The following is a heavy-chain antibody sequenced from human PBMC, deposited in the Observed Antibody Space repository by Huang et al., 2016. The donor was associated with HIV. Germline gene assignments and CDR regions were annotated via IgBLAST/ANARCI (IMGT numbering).Heavy chain of an antibody. Sequence: QVQLEQWGARLLKPSETLSLTCAVYGESLSDFFWCWLRQPPGKGLEWIGEINQSGRTNYNPSLKSRVTIAVDTSKKQFALKLKSVTAADTSMYYCARGRGSSWSLFDTWGQGSLVTVFS. D-gene: IGHD6-13*01. V-gene: IGHV4-34*02. CDR1: GESLSDFF. CDR2: INQSGRT. J-gene: IGHJ4*02. CDR3: ARGRGSSWSLFDT.